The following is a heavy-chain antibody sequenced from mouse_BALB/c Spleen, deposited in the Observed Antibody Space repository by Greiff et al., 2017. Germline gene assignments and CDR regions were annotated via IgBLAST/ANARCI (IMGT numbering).Heavy chain of an antibody. CDR1: GYTFTDYN. D-gene: IGHD2-1*01. V-gene: IGHV1S29*02. CDR2: IYPYNGGT. Sequence: EVQLQQSGPELVKPGASVKISCKASGYTFTDYNMHWVKQSHGKSLEWIGYIYPYNGGTGYNQKFKGKATLTVDNSSSTAYMELRSLTSEDSAVYYCARDYGNYVAWFAYWGQGTLVTVSA. CDR3: ARDYGNYVAWFAY. J-gene: IGHJ3*01.